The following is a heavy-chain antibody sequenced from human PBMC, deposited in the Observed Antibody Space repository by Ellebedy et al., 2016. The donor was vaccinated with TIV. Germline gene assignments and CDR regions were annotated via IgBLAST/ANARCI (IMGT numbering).Heavy chain of an antibody. V-gene: IGHV1-8*01. J-gene: IGHJ6*03. D-gene: IGHD3-16*01. Sequence: AASVKVSCKASGYDFRSYDINWVRQAPGQGLEWMGWMGPTSGRTGYAPKFEGRVTMTRDTAINTAYMELSSLTSEDTAVYYCARAGNKYYYYYFMDVWGRGTTVTVSS. CDR3: ARAGNKYYYYYFMDV. CDR1: GYDFRSYD. CDR2: MGPTSGRT.